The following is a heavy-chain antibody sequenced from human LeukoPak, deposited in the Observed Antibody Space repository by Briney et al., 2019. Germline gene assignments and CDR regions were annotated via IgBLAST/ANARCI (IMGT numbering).Heavy chain of an antibody. Sequence: SVKVSCTASGGTFSSYAISWVRQAPGQGLEWMGGIIPIFGTANYAQKFQGRVTITADESTSTAYMELSSLRSEDTAVYYCARAPPDQYQLLYPYWGQGTLVTVSS. CDR3: ARAPPDQYQLLYPY. V-gene: IGHV1-69*13. CDR1: GGTFSSYA. CDR2: IIPIFGTA. D-gene: IGHD2-2*02. J-gene: IGHJ4*02.